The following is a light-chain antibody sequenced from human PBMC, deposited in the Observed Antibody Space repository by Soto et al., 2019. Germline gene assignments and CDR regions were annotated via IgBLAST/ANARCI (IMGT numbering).Light chain of an antibody. CDR1: QSVSSSY. CDR2: GAS. J-gene: IGKJ4*01. CDR3: QKCKIAPFT. Sequence: IVLTQSPGTLSLSPGEMASLWCIASQSVSSSYLAWYQQKPGQAPRLLIYGASSRATGIPDRFSGSGSGTDFTLTISSLQPEDVATYYCQKCKIAPFTFGGGTKVDI. V-gene: IGKV3-20*01.